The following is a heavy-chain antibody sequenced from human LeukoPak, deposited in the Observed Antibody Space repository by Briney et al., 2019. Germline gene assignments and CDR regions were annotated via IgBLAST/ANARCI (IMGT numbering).Heavy chain of an antibody. CDR1: GGSISSGDYY. CDR3: ARGPYSYDSSGAFDI. D-gene: IGHD3-22*01. Sequence: PSQTLSLACTVSGGSISSGDYYWSWIRQPAGKGLEWIGRISSSGSTNYNPSLKSRVTISVDTSKNQFSLKLSSVTAADTAVYFCARGPYSYDSSGAFDIWGQGTMVTVSS. J-gene: IGHJ3*02. V-gene: IGHV4-61*02. CDR2: ISSSGST.